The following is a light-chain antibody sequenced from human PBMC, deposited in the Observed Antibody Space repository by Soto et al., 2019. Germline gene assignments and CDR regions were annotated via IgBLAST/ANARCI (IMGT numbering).Light chain of an antibody. J-gene: IGLJ3*02. V-gene: IGLV1-47*02. CDR3: AAWDDSLSGRV. CDR1: SSNIGSNY. Sequence: QSVLTQPPSASGTPGQRVTISCSGSSSNIGSNYVYWYQQLPGTAPKLLIYSNNQRTSGVPDRFSGSKSGTSASLAISGLRSEDEADYYWAAWDDSLSGRVFGRGTKLT. CDR2: SNN.